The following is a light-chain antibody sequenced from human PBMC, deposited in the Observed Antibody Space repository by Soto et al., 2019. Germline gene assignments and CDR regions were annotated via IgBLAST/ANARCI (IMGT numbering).Light chain of an antibody. CDR2: DAS. CDR1: QSVSSY. V-gene: IGKV3-11*01. Sequence: EIVLTQSPATLSFSPGERATLCCRASQSVSSYLDWYQQKPGNAPRLLIYDASNRATGIPARFSGSGSGIDFTLTISSLEPEDFAVYYCQQRSNWPPITFGQGTRLEI. J-gene: IGKJ5*01. CDR3: QQRSNWPPIT.